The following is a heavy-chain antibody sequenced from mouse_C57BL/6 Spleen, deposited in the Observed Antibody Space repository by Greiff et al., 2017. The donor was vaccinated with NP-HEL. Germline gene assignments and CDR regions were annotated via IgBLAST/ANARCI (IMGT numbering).Heavy chain of an antibody. D-gene: IGHD1-1*02. Sequence: QVQLQQSGAELVKPGASVKISCKASGYAFSSYWMNWVKQRPGKGLEWIGQIYPGDGDTNYNGKFKGKATLTADKSSSTAYMQLSSLTSEDSAVYFCARLGYGPPMDYWGQGTSVTVSS. CDR2: IYPGDGDT. CDR1: GYAFSSYW. CDR3: ARLGYGPPMDY. J-gene: IGHJ4*01. V-gene: IGHV1-80*01.